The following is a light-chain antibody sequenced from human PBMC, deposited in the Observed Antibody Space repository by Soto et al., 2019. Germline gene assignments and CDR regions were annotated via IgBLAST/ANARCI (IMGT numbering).Light chain of an antibody. CDR3: QQYGSSPRT. Sequence: IVFTRSSATQCFSPVARATLSYRSSQSVTSNALAWYQQKPGQPPRLLIYGVSSRATGIPDRFSGSGSGTDFTLTISRLEPEDFAVYYCQQYGSSPRTFGQGTKVDIK. V-gene: IGKV3-20*01. CDR2: GVS. CDR1: QSVTSNA. J-gene: IGKJ1*01.